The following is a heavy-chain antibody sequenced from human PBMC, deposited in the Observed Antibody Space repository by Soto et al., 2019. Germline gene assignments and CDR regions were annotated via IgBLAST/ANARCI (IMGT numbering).Heavy chain of an antibody. CDR3: AHSKWRYPIYD. V-gene: IGHV2-5*02. Sequence: KESGPTLVKPTQTLTLTCTFSGFSLSTGAVGVGWIRQPPGKALEWLALIYWDDDKHYSPSLKSRLTITKDTAKNQVVLTMTNMDPVDTAAYYCAHSKWRYPIYDCGQGTLVTVSS. CDR1: GFSLSTGAVG. D-gene: IGHD2-15*01. CDR2: IYWDDDK. J-gene: IGHJ4*02.